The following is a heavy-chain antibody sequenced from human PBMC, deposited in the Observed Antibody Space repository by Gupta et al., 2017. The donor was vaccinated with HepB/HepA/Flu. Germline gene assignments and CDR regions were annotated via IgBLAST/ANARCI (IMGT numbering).Heavy chain of an antibody. CDR1: GFSLTNARMG. J-gene: IGHJ4*02. CDR2: IFSNIEK. Sequence: VTLTESGPVLVKPTETLTLPCDVSGFSLTNARMGVSWLRHPPGKGLEWLAHIFSNIEKSYRASLRSRLTISRDASKSQVVLSMTDMDPMDSATYFCARHEFNTYHYFDSWGPGIVVTVSS. D-gene: IGHD3-22*01. V-gene: IGHV2-26*01. CDR3: ARHEFNTYHYFDS.